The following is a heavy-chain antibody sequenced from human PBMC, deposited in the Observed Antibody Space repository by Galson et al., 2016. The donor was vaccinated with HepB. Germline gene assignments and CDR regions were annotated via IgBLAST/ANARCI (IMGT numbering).Heavy chain of an antibody. Sequence: QSGAEVKKPGESLPISCQGSGYSFTNFWIGWVRQMPGKGLEWMGHIYPGDSDTRYNPSYQGQVTIPADRSNTAYLQWGSLKASDTAMYYRASRGWNSGYFDPWGQGTLVTVSS. CDR3: ASRGWNSGYFDP. J-gene: IGHJ5*02. D-gene: IGHD3-22*01. CDR2: IYPGDSDT. CDR1: GYSFTNFW. V-gene: IGHV5-51*03.